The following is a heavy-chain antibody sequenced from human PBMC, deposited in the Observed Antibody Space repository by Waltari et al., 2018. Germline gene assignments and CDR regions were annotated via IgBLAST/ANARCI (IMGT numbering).Heavy chain of an antibody. CDR2: ISLNGYDK. CDR1: GFNMGGET. J-gene: IGHJ3*01. V-gene: IGHV3-48*03. Sequence: AEIGGKLVPPGGSLRLSGGGSGFNMGGETVNGVGQTPGKGLEWISHISLNGYDKLYSASVKGRFTLSRDSANSVFLEMSRLRAEDSGVYYCVRSLYINYGSEGFEEWGPGTMVTVSS. CDR3: VRSLYINYGSEGFEE. D-gene: IGHD3-16*01.